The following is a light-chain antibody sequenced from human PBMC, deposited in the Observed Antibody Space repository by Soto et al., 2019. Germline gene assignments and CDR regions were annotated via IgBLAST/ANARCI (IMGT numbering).Light chain of an antibody. V-gene: IGKV3-15*01. Sequence: IGMSQSAAALSVSPGEGVNMYCRASESVHSRLAWYQQKPGQAPRLLIYGASTRATGIPSRFRGNGSGTEFTLTISSLQSEDFAVYHCQQYDDWPPITFGQGTRLEI. J-gene: IGKJ5*01. CDR1: ESVHSR. CDR3: QQYDDWPPIT. CDR2: GAS.